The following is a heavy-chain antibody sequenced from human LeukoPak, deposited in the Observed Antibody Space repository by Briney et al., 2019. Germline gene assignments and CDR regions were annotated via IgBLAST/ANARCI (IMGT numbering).Heavy chain of an antibody. D-gene: IGHD5/OR15-5a*01. CDR2: IYFSGST. CDR3: VHRVGDYFDY. Sequence: PSETLSLTCTVSGDSINSRRYYWGWIRQPPGKGLEWIGTIYFSGSTYYNPSLKSRVSISVDMSKNQFSLKLTSVAAADTAVYYCVHRVGDYFDYWGQGTLVTVSS. V-gene: IGHV4-39*01. CDR1: GDSINSRRYY. J-gene: IGHJ4*02.